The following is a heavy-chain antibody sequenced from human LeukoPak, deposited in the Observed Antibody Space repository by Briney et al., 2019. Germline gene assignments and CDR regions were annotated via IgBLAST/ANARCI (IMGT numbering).Heavy chain of an antibody. Sequence: ASVKVSCKASGYSFTSFGISWVRQAPGQGLEWMGWISGNNDNANYAQKLQDRVTMSTDTSTTTAYMELRSLRSDDTAVYYCARVRCSGGSCPYYYYYYYMDVWGKGTTVTVSS. CDR1: GYSFTSFG. D-gene: IGHD2-15*01. CDR3: ARVRCSGGSCPYYYYYYYMDV. J-gene: IGHJ6*03. V-gene: IGHV1-18*01. CDR2: ISGNNDNA.